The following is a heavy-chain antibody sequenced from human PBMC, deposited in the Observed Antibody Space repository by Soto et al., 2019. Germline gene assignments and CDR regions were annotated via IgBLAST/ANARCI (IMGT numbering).Heavy chain of an antibody. CDR2: ISSNGGST. CDR1: GFTFSSYA. Sequence: EVQLVEAGGGMVQPGGSLGLSCAASGFTFSSYAMHWVRQAPGKGLEYVSAISSNGGSTYYAKSVKGRFTISRDNSKNTLYLQMGSLRAEDMDLYYCARQGRAVSSYYFDYWGQGTLVTVSS. D-gene: IGHD3-10*01. J-gene: IGHJ4*02. CDR3: ARQGRAVSSYYFDY. V-gene: IGHV3-64*01.